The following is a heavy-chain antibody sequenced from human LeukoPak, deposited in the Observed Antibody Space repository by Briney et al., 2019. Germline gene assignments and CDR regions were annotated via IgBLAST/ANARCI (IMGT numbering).Heavy chain of an antibody. CDR2: ISSSGSTI. Sequence: PGGSLRVSCAASGFTFSSYEMNWVRQAPGKGLEWVSYISSSGSTIYYADSVKGRFTISRDNAKNSLYLQMNSLRAEDTAVYYCARERYDSSGFDYWGQGTLVTVSS. CDR1: GFTFSSYE. V-gene: IGHV3-48*03. CDR3: ARERYDSSGFDY. D-gene: IGHD3-22*01. J-gene: IGHJ4*02.